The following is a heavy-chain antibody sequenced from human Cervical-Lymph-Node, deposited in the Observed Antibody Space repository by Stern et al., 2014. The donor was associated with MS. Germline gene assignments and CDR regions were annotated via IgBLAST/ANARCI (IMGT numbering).Heavy chain of an antibody. Sequence: EVQLVESGGGLVQPGGSLRLSCAAYGFTFSSYAMSWVRQAPGKGLEWVSGISGSGGSTYYADSVKGRFTISRDNSKNTLYLQMNSLRAEDTAVYYCAKDRDFWSGYPNYFDYWGQGTLVTVSS. CDR3: AKDRDFWSGYPNYFDY. CDR2: ISGSGGST. J-gene: IGHJ4*02. V-gene: IGHV3-23*04. D-gene: IGHD3-3*01. CDR1: GFTFSSYA.